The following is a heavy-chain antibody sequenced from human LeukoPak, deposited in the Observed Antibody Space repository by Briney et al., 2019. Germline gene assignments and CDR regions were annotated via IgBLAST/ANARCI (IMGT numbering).Heavy chain of an antibody. V-gene: IGHV3-7*01. CDR3: AKLLGTATTYDS. D-gene: IGHD5-24*01. Sequence: GGSLRLSCAASGFTFNIHCMSWVRQAPGKGLEWVANINPDGSQKLYVDSVKGRFTISRDNTKGSLYLQMNSLGAEDTAMYYCAKLLGTATTYDSWGQGTRVTVSS. CDR1: GFTFNIHC. J-gene: IGHJ4*02. CDR2: INPDGSQK.